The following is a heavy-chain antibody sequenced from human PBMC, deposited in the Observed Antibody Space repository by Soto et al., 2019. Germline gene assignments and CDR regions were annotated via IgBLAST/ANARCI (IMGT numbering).Heavy chain of an antibody. J-gene: IGHJ6*02. Sequence: SVKVSCKASGGTFSSYAISWVRQAPGQGLEWMGGIIPICGTTSYAQKFQGRVTMTRDTSTSTAYMELSSLRSEDTAVYYCAREVEIAAAGRYYYYGMDVWGQGTTVTVSS. CDR2: IIPICGTT. CDR3: AREVEIAAAGRYYYYGMDV. D-gene: IGHD6-13*01. V-gene: IGHV1-69*05. CDR1: GGTFSSYA.